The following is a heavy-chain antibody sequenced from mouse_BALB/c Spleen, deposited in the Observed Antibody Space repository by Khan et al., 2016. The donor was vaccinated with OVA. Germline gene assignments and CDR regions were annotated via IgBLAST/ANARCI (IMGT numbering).Heavy chain of an antibody. CDR3: ARGYDFFAS. D-gene: IGHD2-14*01. V-gene: IGHV1-26*01. CDR2: VNPNTDNI. Sequence: VQLQQPGPDLVKPGASVKISCKASGYSFTLYYMSWVKQSHGKSLEWIGRVNPNTDNINYNQEFKGKAILTVDKSSNTAYMELRSPTSEDSAVYFCARGYDFFASWGQGTLVTVSA. CDR1: GYSFTLYY. J-gene: IGHJ3*01.